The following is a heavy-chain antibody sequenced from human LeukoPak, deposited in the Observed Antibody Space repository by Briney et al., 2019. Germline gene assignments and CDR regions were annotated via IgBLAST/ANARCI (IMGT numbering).Heavy chain of an antibody. D-gene: IGHD5-24*01. V-gene: IGHV4-59*01. Sequence: PSETLSLTCTASGGSISSYYWSWIRQPPGKGLEWIGYIYYSGSTNYNPSLKSRVTISVDTSKNQFSLKLSSVTAADTAVYYCARERGRDGYNYPFDYWGQGTLVTVSS. CDR3: ARERGRDGYNYPFDY. CDR2: IYYSGST. CDR1: GGSISSYY. J-gene: IGHJ4*02.